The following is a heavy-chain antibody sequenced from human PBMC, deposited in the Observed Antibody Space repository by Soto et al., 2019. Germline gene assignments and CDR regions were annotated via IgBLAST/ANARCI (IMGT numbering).Heavy chain of an antibody. J-gene: IGHJ4*02. CDR2: INPSGGST. Sequence: DPVQVSCKASGYTFTSDYMHWVRQAPGQGLEWMGIINPSGGSTIYAQKFQGRVTMTRDTSTSTVYMELSSLRSEDTAVYYCAREGYCSGGSCYSFDYWGQGTLVTVS. CDR1: GYTFTSDY. D-gene: IGHD2-15*01. V-gene: IGHV1-46*01. CDR3: AREGYCSGGSCYSFDY.